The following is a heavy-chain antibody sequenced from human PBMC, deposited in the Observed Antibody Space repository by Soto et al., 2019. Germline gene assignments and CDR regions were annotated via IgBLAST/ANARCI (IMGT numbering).Heavy chain of an antibody. CDR1: GDTFAIYW. V-gene: IGHV5-51*01. Sequence: GESLKISCRGSGDTFAIYWIDWARQLPGKGLVWMWMFDPKSFETFYSPTFRGHVTISVDKSTDTGYLQWGNLRASDSAMYYCARGFTGSDGRFDPWGQGTLVTVSS. J-gene: IGHJ5*02. CDR3: ARGFTGSDGRFDP. D-gene: IGHD6-25*01. CDR2: FDPKSFET.